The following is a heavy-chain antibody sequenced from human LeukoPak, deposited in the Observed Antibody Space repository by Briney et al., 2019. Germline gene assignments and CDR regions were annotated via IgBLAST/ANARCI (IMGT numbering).Heavy chain of an antibody. J-gene: IGHJ6*03. CDR1: GFTFGDYA. CDR3: ARDSPYGSGSPYYMDV. Sequence: GGSLRLSCTASGFTFGDYAMSWVRQAPGKGLEWVSSISSGSSYIYYADSVKGRFTISRDNAKNSLYLQMNSLRAEDTAVYYCARDSPYGSGSPYYMDVWGKGTTVTISS. V-gene: IGHV3-21*01. CDR2: ISSGSSYI. D-gene: IGHD3-10*01.